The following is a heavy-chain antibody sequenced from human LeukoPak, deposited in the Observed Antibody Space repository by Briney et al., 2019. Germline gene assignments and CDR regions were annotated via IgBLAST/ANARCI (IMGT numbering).Heavy chain of an antibody. CDR1: GDSVSNYY. J-gene: IGHJ4*02. D-gene: IGHD4-17*01. V-gene: IGHV4-4*07. Sequence: SETLSLTCTVSGDSVSNYYWTWIRQPAGKGLEWIGRIYTGGTTTSNPSLKSRVTMSVDTSKNQFSLELTSVTAADTAVYYCARGTYGDYADYWGQGTLVSVSS. CDR3: ARGTYGDYADY. CDR2: IYTGGTT.